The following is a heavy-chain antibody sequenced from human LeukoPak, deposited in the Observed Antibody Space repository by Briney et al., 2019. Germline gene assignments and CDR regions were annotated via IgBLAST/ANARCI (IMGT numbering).Heavy chain of an antibody. J-gene: IGHJ4*02. CDR2: IYYSGST. CDR1: GGSIRSYY. Sequence: SETLSLTCTVSGGSIRSYYWSWIRQPPGKGLEWIGYIYYSGSTNYNPSLKSRVTISVDTSRNQFSLKLSSVTAADTAVYYCAAQYSGYVRLDYWGQGTLVTVSS. V-gene: IGHV4-59*12. D-gene: IGHD5-12*01. CDR3: AAQYSGYVRLDY.